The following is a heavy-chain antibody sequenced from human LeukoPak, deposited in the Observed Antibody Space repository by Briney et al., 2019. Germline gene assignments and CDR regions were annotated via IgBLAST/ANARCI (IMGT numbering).Heavy chain of an antibody. CDR2: IYYSGTT. D-gene: IGHD2-8*02. CDR3: ARHYPHMDYTGWRQGWFDS. V-gene: IGHV4-39*01. J-gene: IGHJ5*01. Sequence: SETLSLTCTVSERFIRSNNYYWGWIRQPPGKGLEWIVSIYYSGTTYTNPSLKRRITISADPSEDQFSLHLNSVTAADTAMYFCARHYPHMDYTGWRQGWFDSWGQGTLVTVSS. CDR1: ERFIRSNNYY.